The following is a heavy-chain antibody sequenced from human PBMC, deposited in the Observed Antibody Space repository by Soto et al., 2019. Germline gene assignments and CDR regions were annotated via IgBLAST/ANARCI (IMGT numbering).Heavy chain of an antibody. J-gene: IGHJ6*02. V-gene: IGHV4-4*02. CDR3: ARVWQQLGDYYYGMDV. D-gene: IGHD6-13*01. CDR1: GGYISSSNW. Sequence: QVQLQESGPGLVKPSGTLSHTCAVTGGYISSSNWWSWVRQPPGKGLEWIGEIYHSGSTNYNPSLKSRVTISVDKSKNQFSLKLSSVTAADTAVYYCARVWQQLGDYYYGMDVWGQGTTVTVSS. CDR2: IYHSGST.